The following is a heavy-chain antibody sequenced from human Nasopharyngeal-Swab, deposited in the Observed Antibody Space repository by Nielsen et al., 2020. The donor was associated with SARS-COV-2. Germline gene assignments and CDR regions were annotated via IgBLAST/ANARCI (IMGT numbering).Heavy chain of an antibody. J-gene: IGHJ6*03. V-gene: IGHV3-23*01. CDR2: ISGSGGST. CDR3: AKRSGYSYGPDYYYYYMDV. Sequence: GGSLKISCAASGFTFSSYAMSWVRQAPGKGLEWVSAISGSGGSTYYADSVKGRFTISRDNSKNTLYLQMNSLRAEDTAVYYCAKRSGYSYGPDYYYYYMDVWGKGTTVTVSS. D-gene: IGHD5-18*01. CDR1: GFTFSSYA.